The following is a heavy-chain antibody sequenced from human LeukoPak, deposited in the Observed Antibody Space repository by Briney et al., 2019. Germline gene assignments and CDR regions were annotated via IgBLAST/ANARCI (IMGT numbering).Heavy chain of an antibody. CDR3: ARLLYDRSGYYWFDP. J-gene: IGHJ5*02. Sequence: SETLSLTCTVSGDSISSSTYYWDWIRQPPGKGLEWIGSIYYSGRTYDNPSLKSRVTMSVDTSKNQFSLKLSSVTAAETAVYYCARLLYDRSGYYWFDPWGQGTLVTVSS. V-gene: IGHV4-39*01. D-gene: IGHD3-22*01. CDR1: GDSISSSTYY. CDR2: IYYSGRT.